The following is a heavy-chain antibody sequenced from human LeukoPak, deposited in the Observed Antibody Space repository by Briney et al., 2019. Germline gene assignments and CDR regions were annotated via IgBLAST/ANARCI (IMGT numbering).Heavy chain of an antibody. Sequence: PGGSLSLSCAASGFTFSSYAMHWVRQAPGKGLEWVAVISYDGSNKYYADSVKGRFTISRDNSKNTLYLQMNSLRAEDTAVYYCARAPYSGSPLDYWGQGTLVTVSS. CDR1: GFTFSSYA. D-gene: IGHD1-26*01. CDR3: ARAPYSGSPLDY. V-gene: IGHV3-30*04. J-gene: IGHJ4*02. CDR2: ISYDGSNK.